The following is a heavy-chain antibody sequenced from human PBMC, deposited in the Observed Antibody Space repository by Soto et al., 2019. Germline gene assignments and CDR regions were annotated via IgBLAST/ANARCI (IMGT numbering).Heavy chain of an antibody. CDR2: IYYSGST. CDR3: ARATYDILTGYYNVGYYYGMDV. Sequence: SETLSLTCTVSGGSISSGGYYWSWIRQHPGKGLEWIGYIYYSGSTYYNPSLKSRVTISVDTSKNQFSLKLSSVTAADTAVYYCARATYDILTGYYNVGYYYGMDVWGQGTTVTVSS. CDR1: GGSISSGGYY. V-gene: IGHV4-31*03. D-gene: IGHD3-9*01. J-gene: IGHJ6*02.